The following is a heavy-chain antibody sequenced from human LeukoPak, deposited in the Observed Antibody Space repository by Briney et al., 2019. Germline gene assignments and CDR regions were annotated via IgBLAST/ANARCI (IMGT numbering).Heavy chain of an antibody. V-gene: IGHV4-30-4*08. CDR3: AREGGIAAELDY. CDR2: IYYSGST. CDR1: GGSMRSGDYY. Sequence: SETLSLTCTVSGGSMRSGDYYWSWIRQPPGKGLGWIGYIYYSGSTYYNPSLKSRVTISVDTSKTQFSLKLSSVTAADTAVYYCAREGGIAAELDYWGQGTLVTVSS. J-gene: IGHJ4*02. D-gene: IGHD6-13*01.